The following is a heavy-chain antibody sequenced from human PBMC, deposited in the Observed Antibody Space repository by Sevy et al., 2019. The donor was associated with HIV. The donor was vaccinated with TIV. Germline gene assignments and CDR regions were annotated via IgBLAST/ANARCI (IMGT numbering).Heavy chain of an antibody. V-gene: IGHV3-33*01. J-gene: IGHJ4*02. Sequence: GGSLRLSCVASGFTFSTYGMHWVRQAPGKGLEWVAVIWYDGSNKEYVDSVKGRFTITEDKSKDTLYLQMNSLRAEDTAVYYCARENIAVAGIGYYFDHWGQGTLVTVSS. CDR2: IWYDGSNK. CDR3: ARENIAVAGIGYYFDH. CDR1: GFTFSTYG. D-gene: IGHD6-19*01.